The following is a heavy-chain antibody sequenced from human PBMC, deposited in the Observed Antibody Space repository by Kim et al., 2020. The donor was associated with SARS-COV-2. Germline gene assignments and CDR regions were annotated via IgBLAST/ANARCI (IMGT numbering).Heavy chain of an antibody. CDR2: ISAYNGNT. V-gene: IGHV1-18*04. D-gene: IGHD3-9*01. Sequence: ASVKVSCKASGYTFTSYGISWVRQAPGQGLEWMGWISAYNGNTNYAQKLQGRVTMTTDTSTSTAYMELRSLRSDDTAVYYCARDNPAGGVRYYDILTVIGAYYYYYYGMDVWGQGTTVTVSS. CDR1: GYTFTSYG. CDR3: ARDNPAGGVRYYDILTVIGAYYYYYYGMDV. J-gene: IGHJ6*02.